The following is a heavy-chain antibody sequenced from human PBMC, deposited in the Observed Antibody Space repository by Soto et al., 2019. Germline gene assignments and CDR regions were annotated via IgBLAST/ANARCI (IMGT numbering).Heavy chain of an antibody. J-gene: IGHJ4*02. V-gene: IGHV3-11*01. CDR3: ASPAVVVAASFDY. Sequence: GGSLRLSCAASGFTFSDYYMSWIRQAPGKGLEWVSYISSSGSTIYYADSVKGRFTISRDNAKNSLYLQMNSLRAEDTAVYYCASPAVVVAASFDYWGQGTLVTVSS. D-gene: IGHD2-15*01. CDR2: ISSSGSTI. CDR1: GFTFSDYY.